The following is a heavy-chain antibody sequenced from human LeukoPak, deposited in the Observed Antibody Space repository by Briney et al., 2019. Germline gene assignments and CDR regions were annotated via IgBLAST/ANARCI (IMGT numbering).Heavy chain of an antibody. D-gene: IGHD4-11*01. CDR1: GFTFSHYG. CDR2: IWSDGSDK. Sequence: GGSLRLSCAASGFTFSHYGMHWARQTPGAGLEGVAVIWSDGSDKYYAKSVKGRFTISRDNSKNSLFLQMNSLRAEDTAVYYCAKDAQRGFDYSNSLQNWGQGILVTVSS. V-gene: IGHV3-33*06. J-gene: IGHJ1*01. CDR3: AKDAQRGFDYSNSLQN.